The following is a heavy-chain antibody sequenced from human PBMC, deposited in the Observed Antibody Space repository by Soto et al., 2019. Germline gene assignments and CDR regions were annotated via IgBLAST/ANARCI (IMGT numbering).Heavy chain of an antibody. V-gene: IGHV3-30*03. D-gene: IGHD3-16*01. J-gene: IGHJ4*02. CDR1: GFTFSSYG. CDR3: AIWNGGFDD. Sequence: QVQLVESGGGVVQPGRSLRLSCAASGFTFSSYGMHWVRQAPGKGLEWVAVISYDGSYKYYADSVKGRFTISRDNSKNTLYLQMNSLRAEDTAVYYCAIWNGGFDDWGQGTLVTVSS. CDR2: ISYDGSYK.